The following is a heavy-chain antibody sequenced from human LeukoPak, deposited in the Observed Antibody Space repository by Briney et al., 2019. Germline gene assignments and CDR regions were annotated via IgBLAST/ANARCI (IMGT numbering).Heavy chain of an antibody. Sequence: GGSLRLSCAASGFTFSSYAMSWVRQAPGKGLEWVSAISGSGGSTYYADSVKGRVTISRDNSKDALYLQMNSLRAEDTAVYYCAKGVVPAASTYYYYYYGMDVWGKGTTVTVSS. CDR3: AKGVVPAASTYYYYYYGMDV. CDR2: ISGSGGST. V-gene: IGHV3-23*01. CDR1: GFTFSSYA. J-gene: IGHJ6*04. D-gene: IGHD2-2*01.